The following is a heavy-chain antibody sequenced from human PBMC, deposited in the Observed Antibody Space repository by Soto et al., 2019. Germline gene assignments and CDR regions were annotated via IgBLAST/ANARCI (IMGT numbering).Heavy chain of an antibody. J-gene: IGHJ4*02. CDR1: GNSISGTSSF. Sequence: SETLSLTCTVSGNSISGTSSFWAWIRQPPGKNLEWIGSVYYTGSTYYNSSLKSRVSISIDASKNQFSLSLNSVTAADTAVYYCTRRVRSTGLLDYWGQGALVTVSS. V-gene: IGHV4-39*01. CDR3: TRRVRSTGLLDY. CDR2: VYYTGST. D-gene: IGHD4-4*01.